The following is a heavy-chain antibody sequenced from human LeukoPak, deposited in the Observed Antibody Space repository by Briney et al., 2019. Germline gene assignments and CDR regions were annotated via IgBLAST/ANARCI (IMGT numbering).Heavy chain of an antibody. CDR2: INPNSGGT. V-gene: IGHV1-2*02. CDR1: GYTFTGYY. J-gene: IGHJ3*02. Sequence: ASVKVSCKASGYTFTGYYIHWVRQAPGQGLEWMGWINPNSGGTNYAQKFQGRVTMTRDTSISTAYMVLSRLRSDDTALYYCAKDNYDGSGYSPGFDVFDIGAKGKMVPVSS. CDR3: AKDNYDGSGYSPGFDVFDI. D-gene: IGHD3-22*01.